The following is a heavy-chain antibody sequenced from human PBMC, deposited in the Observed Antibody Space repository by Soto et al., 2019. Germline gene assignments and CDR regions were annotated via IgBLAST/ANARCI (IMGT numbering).Heavy chain of an antibody. CDR2: ILPIFGTA. J-gene: IGHJ6*02. Sequence: QVQLVQSGAEVKKPGSSVKVSCKASGGTFSSYAISWVRQAPGQGLEWMGGILPIFGTANYAQKFQGRVTTTAEESTSTDYMELSSLRSEDTAVYYCARGVRNDFWSSYSLNYYYYYGMDVWGQGTTVTVAS. CDR1: GGTFSSYA. CDR3: ARGVRNDFWSSYSLNYYYYYGMDV. V-gene: IGHV1-69*01. D-gene: IGHD3-3*01.